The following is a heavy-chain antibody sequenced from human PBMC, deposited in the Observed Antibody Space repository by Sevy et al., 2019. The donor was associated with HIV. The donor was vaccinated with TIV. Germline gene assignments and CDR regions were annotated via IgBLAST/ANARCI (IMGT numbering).Heavy chain of an antibody. D-gene: IGHD6-19*01. V-gene: IGHV3-48*02. Sequence: GGSLTLSCVASGFTFSRYSMNWVRHAPGKGLEWVSNIGSTGPTIYYADSVKGRFTISRDNAKNSLYLQMNSLREEDTAVYYCARPGSGWFEFDSWGQGTLVTVSS. CDR2: IGSTGPTI. J-gene: IGHJ4*02. CDR1: GFTFSRYS. CDR3: ARPGSGWFEFDS.